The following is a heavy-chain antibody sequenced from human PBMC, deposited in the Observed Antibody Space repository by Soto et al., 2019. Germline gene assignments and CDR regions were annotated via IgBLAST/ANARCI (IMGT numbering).Heavy chain of an antibody. J-gene: IGHJ3*01. CDR2: IFPGDSDI. CDR3: VRRGGTYGTDGFDV. D-gene: IGHD1-26*01. Sequence: PGESLKISCNASGYSFSRNWIGWVRQMPGTGLECMGIIFPGDSDIKYNPSFQGQVTISADKSITTAYLQWSSLKASDTAMYYCVRRGGTYGTDGFDVWGQGTMVTVSS. CDR1: GYSFSRNW. V-gene: IGHV5-51*01.